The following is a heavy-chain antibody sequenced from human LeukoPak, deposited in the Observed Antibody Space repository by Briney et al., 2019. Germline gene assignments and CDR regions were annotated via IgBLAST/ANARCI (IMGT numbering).Heavy chain of an antibody. Sequence: GGSLRLSCAASGFTFSDHYMDWVRQAPGKGLVWVSRINRDGSRTSYADSVKGRFTISRDNAENSLYLQMNSLRAEDTAVYYCARDYWNYYFYALDVWGQGTTVTVSS. CDR1: GFTFSDHY. CDR3: ARDYWNYYFYALDV. V-gene: IGHV3-74*01. CDR2: INRDGSRT. J-gene: IGHJ6*02. D-gene: IGHD2-15*01.